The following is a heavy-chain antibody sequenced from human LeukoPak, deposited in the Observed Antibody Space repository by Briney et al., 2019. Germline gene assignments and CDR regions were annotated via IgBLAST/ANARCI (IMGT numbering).Heavy chain of an antibody. D-gene: IGHD6-13*01. J-gene: IGHJ4*02. CDR2: IYYSGST. Sequence: SETLSLTCNVSGGSISSYYWSWIRQPPGKGLEWIGYIYYSGSTNYNPSLKSRVTISVDTSKNQFSLKLSSVTAADTAVYYCARGRWGTAAGSVFDYWGQGTLVTVSS. CDR1: GGSISSYY. CDR3: ARGRWGTAAGSVFDY. V-gene: IGHV4-59*01.